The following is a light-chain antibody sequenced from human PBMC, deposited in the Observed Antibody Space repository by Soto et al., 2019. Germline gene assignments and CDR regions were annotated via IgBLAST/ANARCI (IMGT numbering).Light chain of an antibody. CDR2: DVS. V-gene: IGKV1-5*01. J-gene: IGKJ4*01. CDR3: QQGYSIHALT. Sequence: DIQMTQSPSTLSASVGDRVTITCRASQSISSWLAWYQQKPGKVPRLLISDVSTLQSGVPGRFRGSGSETEFTLTITYLQPEDFATYYCQQGYSIHALTFGGGTKVELK. CDR1: QSISSW.